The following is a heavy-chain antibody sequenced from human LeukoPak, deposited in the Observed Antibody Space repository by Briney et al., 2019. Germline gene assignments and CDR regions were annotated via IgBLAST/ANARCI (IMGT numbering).Heavy chain of an antibody. CDR1: GGSISSGSYY. J-gene: IGHJ5*02. CDR2: IYTSGST. V-gene: IGHV4-61*02. Sequence: SQTLSLTCTVSGGSISSGSYYWSWIRQPAGKGLEWIGRIYTSGSTNYNPSLKSRVTISVDTSKNQFSLKLSSVTAADTAVYYCARGRSIITPWGQGTLVTVSS. CDR3: ARGRSIITP. D-gene: IGHD3-16*01.